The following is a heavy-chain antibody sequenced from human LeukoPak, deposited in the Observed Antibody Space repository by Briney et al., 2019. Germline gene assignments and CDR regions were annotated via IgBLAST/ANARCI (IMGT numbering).Heavy chain of an antibody. CDR2: IYYSGST. V-gene: IGHV4-39*07. J-gene: IGHJ6*04. D-gene: IGHD1-14*01. CDR1: GGSISSSSYY. Sequence: SETLSLTCTVSGGSISSSSYYWGWIRQPPGKGLEWIGSIYYSGSTYYNPSLKSRVTISVDTSKNQFSLKLSSVTAADTAVYYCARGGSRQNRSGVWGKGTTVTVSS. CDR3: ARGGSRQNRSGV.